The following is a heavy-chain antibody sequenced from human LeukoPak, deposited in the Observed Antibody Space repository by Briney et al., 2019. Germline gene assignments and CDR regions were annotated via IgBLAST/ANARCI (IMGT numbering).Heavy chain of an antibody. D-gene: IGHD1-26*01. CDR2: INHSGST. Sequence: PSETLSLTCAVYGGSFSGYYWSWIRQPPGKGLEWIGEINHSGSTNYNPSLKSRVTISVDTSKNQFSLKLSSVTAADTAVYYCARVEVGAFPYYFDYWGQGTLVTVSS. J-gene: IGHJ4*02. CDR1: GGSFSGYY. V-gene: IGHV4-34*01. CDR3: ARVEVGAFPYYFDY.